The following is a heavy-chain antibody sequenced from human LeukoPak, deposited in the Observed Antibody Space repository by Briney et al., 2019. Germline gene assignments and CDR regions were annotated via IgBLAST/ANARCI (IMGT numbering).Heavy chain of an antibody. CDR1: GFTVSSNY. CDR3: ASRPRDAAALDY. D-gene: IGHD6-13*01. Sequence: GGSLRLSCAASGFTVSSNYMSWVRQAPGKGLEWVSVIYSGGSTYHADSVKGRFTISRDYSKNTLNLQMNSLRAEDTAVYYCASRPRDAAALDYWGQGTLVTVSS. V-gene: IGHV3-53*01. CDR2: IYSGGST. J-gene: IGHJ4*02.